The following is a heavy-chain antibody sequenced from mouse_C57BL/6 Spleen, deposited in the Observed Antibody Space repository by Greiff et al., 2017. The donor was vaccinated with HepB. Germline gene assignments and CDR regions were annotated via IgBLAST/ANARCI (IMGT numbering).Heavy chain of an antibody. CDR2: INPNNGGT. CDR1: GYTFTDYN. V-gene: IGHV1-22*01. CDR3: ARGGARMDY. Sequence: VQLKESGPELVKPGASVKMSCKASGYTFTDYNMHWVKQSHGKSLEWIGYINPNNGGTSYNQKFKGKATLTVNKSSSTAYMELRSLTSEDSAVYYCARGGARMDYWGQGTSVTVSS. J-gene: IGHJ4*01.